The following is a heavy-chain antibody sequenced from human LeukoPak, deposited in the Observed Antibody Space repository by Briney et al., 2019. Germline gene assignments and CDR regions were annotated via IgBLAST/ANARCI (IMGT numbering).Heavy chain of an antibody. CDR3: ARVRVGATTTFDY. CDR1: GGSFSSGSYY. CDR2: IYTSGST. V-gene: IGHV4-61*02. J-gene: IGHJ4*02. D-gene: IGHD1-26*01. Sequence: SETLSLTCTASGGSFSSGSYYWSWFRQPPGRGLKWIGRIYTSGSTNYNPSLKSRVTISVDSSKNQFSLKLSSVTAADTAVYYCARVRVGATTTFDYWGQGTLVTVSS.